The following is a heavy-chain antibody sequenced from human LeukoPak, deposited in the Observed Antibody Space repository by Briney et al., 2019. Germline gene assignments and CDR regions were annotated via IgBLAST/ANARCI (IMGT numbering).Heavy chain of an antibody. V-gene: IGHV1-69*01. CDR2: IIPIFGTA. Sequence: GSSVKVSCKASGGTFSSYAISWVRQAPGQGLEWMGGIIPIFGTANYAQKFQGRVTITADESTSTAYMELSSLRSEDTAVYYCALVYNSSSPTLLFDYWGQGTLVTVSS. CDR3: ALVYNSSSPTLLFDY. D-gene: IGHD6-6*01. CDR1: GGTFSSYA. J-gene: IGHJ4*02.